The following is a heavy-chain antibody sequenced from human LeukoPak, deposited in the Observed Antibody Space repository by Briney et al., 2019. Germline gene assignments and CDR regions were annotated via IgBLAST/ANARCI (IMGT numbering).Heavy chain of an antibody. V-gene: IGHV3-48*03. Sequence: GGSLRLSCGASGFTFSYFDMNWVRQARGKGLEWVSDISRKGSTTYYADSVKRRFPISRHNAKNSLYLQLNSLRVEDTAVYYCARYRPRTTKGGGFDYWGQGTLVTVSS. J-gene: IGHJ4*02. CDR1: GFTFSYFD. D-gene: IGHD2-15*01. CDR2: ISRKGSTT. CDR3: ARYRPRTTKGGGFDY.